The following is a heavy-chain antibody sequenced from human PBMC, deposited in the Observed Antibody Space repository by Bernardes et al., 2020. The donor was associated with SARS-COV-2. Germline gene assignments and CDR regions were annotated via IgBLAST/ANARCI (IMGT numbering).Heavy chain of an antibody. CDR1: GFTVSSHY. CDR3: ARDGTVTTSY. V-gene: IGHV3-66*01. D-gene: IGHD4-17*01. J-gene: IGHJ4*02. Sequence: GESLCLSCAASGFTVSSHYLSWVRQAPGKGLEWVSVIYRGGSTYYADSVKGRFTISRDNSKNTLYLQMNSLRAEDTAVYYCARDGTVTTSYWGQGTLVTGSA. CDR2: IYRGGST.